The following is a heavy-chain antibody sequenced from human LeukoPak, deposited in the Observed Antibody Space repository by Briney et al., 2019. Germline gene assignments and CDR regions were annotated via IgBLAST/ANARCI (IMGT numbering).Heavy chain of an antibody. D-gene: IGHD1-26*01. CDR2: INHSGST. V-gene: IGHV4-34*01. CDR1: GGSFSGYY. J-gene: IGHJ6*03. Sequence: SETLSLTCAVYGGSFSGYYWSWIRQPPGKGLEWIGEINHSGSTNYNPSLKSRVTISVDTSKNQFSLKPSSVTAADTAVYYCARCIVGATEAHYYYMDVWGKGTTVTVSS. CDR3: ARCIVGATEAHYYYMDV.